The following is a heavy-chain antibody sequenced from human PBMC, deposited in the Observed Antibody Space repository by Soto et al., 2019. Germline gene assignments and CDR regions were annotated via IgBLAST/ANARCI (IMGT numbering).Heavy chain of an antibody. Sequence: PSETLSLTCTVSGGSISSAGYYWNWIGQHPGKGLEWIGYIYYSGSTNYNPSLKSRVGISIDTSKNQFSLTLTSVTAADTAVYYCARDNQSVALGHFFDYWGQGPLVTVSS. CDR3: ARDNQSVALGHFFDY. V-gene: IGHV4-31*03. CDR2: IYYSGST. CDR1: GGSISSAGYY. J-gene: IGHJ4*02. D-gene: IGHD3-3*01.